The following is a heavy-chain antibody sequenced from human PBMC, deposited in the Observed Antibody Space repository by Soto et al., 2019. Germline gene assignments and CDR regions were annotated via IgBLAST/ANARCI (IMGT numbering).Heavy chain of an antibody. CDR3: ARHGEWNYVLPYYYYGMDV. CDR1: GYSFTIYC. CDR2: IYPGDSDT. J-gene: IGHJ6*02. V-gene: IGHV5-51*01. Sequence: PGESLKISCKGSGYSFTIYCIGWVLQMPGKGLEWMGIIYPGDSDTRYSPSFQGQVTISADKSISTAYLQWSSLKASDTAMYYCARHGEWNYVLPYYYYGMDVWGQGTTVTVSS. D-gene: IGHD1-7*01.